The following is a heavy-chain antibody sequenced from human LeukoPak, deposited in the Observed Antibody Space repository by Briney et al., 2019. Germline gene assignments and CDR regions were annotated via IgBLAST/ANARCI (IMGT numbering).Heavy chain of an antibody. CDR3: ERGHSESYFLIDS. J-gene: IGHJ4*02. Sequence: PGGSLRLSCAASGFTFSYYWMTWFRQAPGMRLEWVANIKRDGSEKYYLDSVKGRFTISRDNAKQSLSLQMNSLRAEDTAVYYCERGHSESYFLIDSWGQGTLVTVSS. CDR1: GFTFSYYW. D-gene: IGHD1-26*01. V-gene: IGHV3-7*01. CDR2: IKRDGSEK.